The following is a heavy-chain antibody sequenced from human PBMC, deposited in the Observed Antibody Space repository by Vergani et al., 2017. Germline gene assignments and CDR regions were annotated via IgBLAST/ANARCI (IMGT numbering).Heavy chain of an antibody. D-gene: IGHD3-10*01. CDR2: ISSSSSYI. V-gene: IGHV3-21*01. CDR1: GFTFSSYS. CDR3: ASDRYYLGSGGDPYCYYCGLDV. Sequence: EVQLVESGGGLVKRGGSLRLSCAASGFTFSSYSMNWVRQAPGKGLEWVSSISSSSSYIHYSDSLKGRFTISRDNAKSSLYLQLNSLRAEDTGVYYCASDRYYLGSGGDPYCYYCGLDVWGQGTAVTVSS. J-gene: IGHJ6*02.